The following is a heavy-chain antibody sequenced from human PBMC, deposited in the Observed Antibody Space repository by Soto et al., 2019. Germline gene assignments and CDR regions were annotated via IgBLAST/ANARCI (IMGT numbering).Heavy chain of an antibody. D-gene: IGHD6-19*01. CDR1: GFTFSSYW. J-gene: IGHJ3*02. CDR2: INSDGSST. V-gene: IGHV3-74*01. CDR3: ARRAVDAFDI. Sequence: EVQLVESGGGLVQHGGSLRLSCAASGFTFSSYWMHWVRQAPGKGLVWVARINSDGSSTSYAASVKGRFTIPTDNAKNTLDLQMNSLSAEDTAVYYCARRAVDAFDIWGHGTMVTVSS.